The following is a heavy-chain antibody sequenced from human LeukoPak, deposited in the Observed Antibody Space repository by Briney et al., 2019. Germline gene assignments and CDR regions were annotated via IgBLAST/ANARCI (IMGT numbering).Heavy chain of an antibody. Sequence: PGGSLRLSCAASGFTVSYNYIYWVRQAPGKGLEWVSVIYSGGNTYYADSVKGRFTISRHNSRNTVYLQMNSLRAEDTAIYYCARGGAITVVQGIIYGLDVWGQGTTVTVSS. CDR3: ARGGAITVVQGIIYGLDV. V-gene: IGHV3-53*04. J-gene: IGHJ6*02. CDR2: IYSGGNT. D-gene: IGHD3-10*01. CDR1: GFTVSYNY.